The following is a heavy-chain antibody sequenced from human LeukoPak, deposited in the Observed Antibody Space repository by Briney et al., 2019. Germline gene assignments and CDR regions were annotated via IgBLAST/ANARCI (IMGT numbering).Heavy chain of an antibody. CDR2: IIPLLGVT. D-gene: IGHD3-16*01. V-gene: IGHV1-69*04. CDR1: GGTFSSYA. CDR3: ARARTMITFGGVRHAFDI. J-gene: IGHJ3*02. Sequence: SVKVSCTASGGTFSSYAFNWVRQAPGQGLEWVGRIIPLLGVTNHAQKLQGRVTVTADPATSTAYMELSSLIPDDTAVYYCARARTMITFGGVRHAFDIWGQGTLVTVSS.